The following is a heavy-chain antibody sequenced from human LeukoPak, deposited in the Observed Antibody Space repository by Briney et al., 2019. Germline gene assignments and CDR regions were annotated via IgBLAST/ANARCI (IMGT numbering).Heavy chain of an antibody. V-gene: IGHV3-66*01. CDR1: GFTFSSYW. CDR3: ARGLLRDGYNY. Sequence: GGSLRLSCAASGFTFSSYWMSWVRQAPGKGLEWVSVIYSGGSTYYADSVKGRFTISRDNSKNTLYLQMNSLRAEDTAVYYCARGLLRDGYNYWGQGTLVTVSS. J-gene: IGHJ4*02. CDR2: IYSGGST. D-gene: IGHD5-24*01.